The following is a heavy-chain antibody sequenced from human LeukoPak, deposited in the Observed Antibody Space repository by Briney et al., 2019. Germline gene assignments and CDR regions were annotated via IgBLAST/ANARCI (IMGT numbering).Heavy chain of an antibody. CDR3: AKSRYYDILTGYLH. J-gene: IGHJ4*02. D-gene: IGHD3-9*01. V-gene: IGHV3-21*01. CDR2: ISSSSSYI. Sequence: PGGSLRLSCAASGFTFSSYSMNWVRQAPGKGLEWVSSISSSSSYIYYADSVKGRFTISRDNAKNSLYLQVNSLRAEDTAVYYCAKSRYYDILTGYLHWGQGTLVTVSS. CDR1: GFTFSSYS.